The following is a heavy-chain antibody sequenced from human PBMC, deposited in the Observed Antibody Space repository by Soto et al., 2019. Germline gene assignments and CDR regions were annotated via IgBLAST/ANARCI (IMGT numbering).Heavy chain of an antibody. D-gene: IGHD3-3*01. CDR2: MNPTSGHT. V-gene: IGHV1-8*01. J-gene: IGHJ6*02. CDR1: GYSFTTYD. CDR3: ATGHYDLWSKYYGMDV. Sequence: ASVKVSCKASGYSFTTYDIYWVRQGTGQGLEWMGWMNPTSGHTGYAQKFQGRVTMTRDTSISAAYMELSSLRSDDTAVYYCATGHYDLWSKYYGMDVWGQGTTVTVSS.